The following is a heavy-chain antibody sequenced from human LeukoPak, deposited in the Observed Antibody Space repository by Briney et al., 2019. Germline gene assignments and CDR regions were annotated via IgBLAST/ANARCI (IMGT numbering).Heavy chain of an antibody. J-gene: IGHJ4*02. V-gene: IGHV1-18*01. CDR2: ISAYNGNT. CDR1: GYTFTSYG. D-gene: IGHD5-12*01. CDR3: AREVSIGGYDLGGFDY. Sequence: GASVKVSCKASGYTFTSYGISWVRQAPGQGLEWMGWISAYNGNTNYAQKLQCRVTMTTDTSTSTAYMELRSLRSDDTAVYYCAREVSIGGYDLGGFDYWGQGTLVTVSS.